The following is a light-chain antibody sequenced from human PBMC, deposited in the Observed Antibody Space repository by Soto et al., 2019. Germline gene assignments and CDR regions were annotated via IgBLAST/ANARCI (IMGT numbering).Light chain of an antibody. J-gene: IGLJ1*01. Sequence: QSALTQPASVSGSPGQSITISCTGTSSDVGSYNLVSWYQQHPGKAPKLMIYEGSKRPSGVSNRFSGSKTGNTASLTISGLQAEDGADYYCCSYAGSIVFGTGTKLTVL. CDR2: EGS. V-gene: IGLV2-23*01. CDR1: SSDVGSYNL. CDR3: CSYAGSIV.